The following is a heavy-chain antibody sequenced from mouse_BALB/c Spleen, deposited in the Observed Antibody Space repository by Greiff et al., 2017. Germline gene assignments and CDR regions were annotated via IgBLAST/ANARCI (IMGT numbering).Heavy chain of an antibody. V-gene: IGHV1S56*01. CDR2: IFPGNVNT. Sequence: QVQLKESGPELVKPGASVRISCKASGYTFTSYYIHWVKQRPGQGLEWIGWIFPGNVNTKYNEKFKGKATLTADKSSSTAYMQLSSLTSEDSAVYFGARSSWYYFDYWGQGTTRTVSA. CDR3: ARSSWYYFDY. CDR1: GYTFTSYY. J-gene: IGHJ2*01.